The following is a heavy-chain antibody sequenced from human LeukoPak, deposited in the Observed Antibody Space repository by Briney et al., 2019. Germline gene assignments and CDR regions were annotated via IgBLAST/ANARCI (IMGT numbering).Heavy chain of an antibody. J-gene: IGHJ3*02. CDR3: AGLLSYAFDI. Sequence: ASVKVSCKTSGYTFTGYYIHWVRQAPGQGLEWMGWINPNSGGTNYAQRFQDRVTMTRDTSISTAYMELSRLRYDDTAVYYCAGLLSYAFDIWGQGTMVTVSS. CDR1: GYTFTGYY. D-gene: IGHD3-10*01. CDR2: INPNSGGT. V-gene: IGHV1-2*02.